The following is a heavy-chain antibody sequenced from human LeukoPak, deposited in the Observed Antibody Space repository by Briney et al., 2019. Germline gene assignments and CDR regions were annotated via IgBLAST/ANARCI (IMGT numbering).Heavy chain of an antibody. CDR2: INPNNGGT. D-gene: IGHD3-22*01. Sequence: ASVKVSCKASGYTFTGYYIHWVRQTPGQGLEWMGRINPNNGGTNYAQKFQGRVTMTRDMSMSTAYMELSRLRSVDTAVYYCAGEDNSSGYRPFDIWGQGTMVTVPS. V-gene: IGHV1-2*06. CDR3: AGEDNSSGYRPFDI. J-gene: IGHJ3*02. CDR1: GYTFTGYY.